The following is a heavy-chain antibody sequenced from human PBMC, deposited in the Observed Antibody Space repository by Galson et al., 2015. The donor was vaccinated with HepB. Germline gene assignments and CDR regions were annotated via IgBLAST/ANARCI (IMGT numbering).Heavy chain of an antibody. CDR1: GFTFSRYA. J-gene: IGHJ4*02. CDR3: ARDLRGVWAAAGLDY. CDR2: ISYDGSNK. Sequence: SLRLSCAASGFTFSRYAMHWVRQAPGKGLEWVAVISYDGSNKYYADSVKGRFTISRDNSKNTLYLQMNSLRAEDTAVYYCARDLRGVWAAAGLDYWGQGTLVTVSS. V-gene: IGHV3-30*04. D-gene: IGHD6-13*01.